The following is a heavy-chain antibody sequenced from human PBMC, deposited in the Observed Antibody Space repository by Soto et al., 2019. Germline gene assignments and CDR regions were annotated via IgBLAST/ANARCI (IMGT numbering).Heavy chain of an antibody. J-gene: IGHJ4*02. CDR1: GGCISSSY. V-gene: IGHV4-59*08. CDR3: ARHFYDLLTGYYYFDY. Sequence: SETLYLTGTVYGGCISSSYWSWIRQPPGKGLEYIGYIHHSGSTNYNPSLKSRVTISVDTSKTQFSLKLSSVTAADTAVYYCARHFYDLLTGYYYFDYWGKGALVT. CDR2: IHHSGST. D-gene: IGHD3-9*01.